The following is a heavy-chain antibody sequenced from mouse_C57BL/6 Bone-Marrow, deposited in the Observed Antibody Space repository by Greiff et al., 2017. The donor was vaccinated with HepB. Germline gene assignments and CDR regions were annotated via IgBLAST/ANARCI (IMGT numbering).Heavy chain of an antibody. V-gene: IGHV1-66*01. CDR2: IYPGSGNT. CDR1: GYSFTSYY. J-gene: IGHJ2*01. D-gene: IGHD1-1*01. Sequence: QVQLKESGAELARPGASVKLSCKASGYSFTSYYIHWVKQRPGQGLEWIGWIYPGSGNTKYNEKFKGKATLTADTSSSTAYMQLSSLTSEDSAVYYCGDYGSAWGQGTTLTVSS. CDR3: GDYGSA.